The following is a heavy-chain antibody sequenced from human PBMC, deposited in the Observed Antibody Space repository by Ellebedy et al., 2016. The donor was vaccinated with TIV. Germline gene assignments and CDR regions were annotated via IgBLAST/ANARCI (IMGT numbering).Heavy chain of an antibody. Sequence: MPSETLSLTCTVSSGSISTYYLSWIRQSPGKGLEWIGHIYYSGSAHYNPSLKSRVTISIDTSKNQVSLNLNSMTAADTGVYYCASQSPYKSGSSKNWGQGTLVTVSA. D-gene: IGHD3-10*01. CDR3: ASQSPYKSGSSKN. CDR2: IYYSGSA. J-gene: IGHJ4*02. V-gene: IGHV4-59*01. CDR1: SGSISTYY.